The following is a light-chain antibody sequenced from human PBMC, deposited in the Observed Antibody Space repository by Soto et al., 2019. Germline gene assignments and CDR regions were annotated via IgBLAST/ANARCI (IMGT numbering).Light chain of an antibody. Sequence: EVVLTQSPATLSLSPGERATLSCRANQSVSANYLAWYQQKPGQAPRLLIYGASSRATAIPDRFSGSGSGTEFTLTISRLEPEDFAVFYCHQYGSSPFTFGPGTKLDIK. J-gene: IGKJ3*01. CDR3: HQYGSSPFT. CDR1: QSVSANY. V-gene: IGKV3-20*01. CDR2: GAS.